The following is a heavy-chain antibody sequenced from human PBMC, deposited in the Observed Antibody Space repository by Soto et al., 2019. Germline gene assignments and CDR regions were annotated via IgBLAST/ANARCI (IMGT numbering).Heavy chain of an antibody. CDR1: GYTFTGYY. V-gene: IGHV1-2*04. D-gene: IGHD2-2*01. CDR3: ARGSCSSTSCYIYYFDY. J-gene: IGHJ4*02. Sequence: ASVKVSCKASGYTFTGYYMHWVRQAPGQGLEWMGWINPNSGGTNYAQKFQGWVTMTRDTSISTAYMELSRLRSDDTAVYYCARGSCSSTSCYIYYFDYWGQGTLVTVSS. CDR2: INPNSGGT.